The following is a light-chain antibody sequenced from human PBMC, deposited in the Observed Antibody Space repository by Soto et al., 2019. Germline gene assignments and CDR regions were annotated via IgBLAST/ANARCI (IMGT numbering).Light chain of an antibody. Sequence: EIVLTQSPGTLSLSPGERATLSCRASQSVSSGYLAWYQQKPGQAPRLLIYGAFNRATGIPDRFSGSGSGTDFTLTISRLEPEDFAVYYCQQYGNSPVTFGQGTKLEIK. J-gene: IGKJ2*01. CDR1: QSVSSGY. V-gene: IGKV3-20*01. CDR3: QQYGNSPVT. CDR2: GAF.